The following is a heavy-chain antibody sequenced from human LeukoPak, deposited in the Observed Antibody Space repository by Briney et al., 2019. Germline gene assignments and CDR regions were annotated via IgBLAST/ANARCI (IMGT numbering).Heavy chain of an antibody. J-gene: IGHJ5*02. CDR1: GFTFDDYG. CDR2: INWNGGST. Sequence: PGGSLRLSCAASGFTFDDYGMSWVRQAPGKGLEWVSGINWNGGSTGYADSVKGRFTISRDNAKNSLYLQMNSLRAEDTALYYCARDLGGGYSSSSVWFDPWGQGTLVTVSS. CDR3: ARDLGGGYSSSSVWFDP. V-gene: IGHV3-20*04. D-gene: IGHD6-6*01.